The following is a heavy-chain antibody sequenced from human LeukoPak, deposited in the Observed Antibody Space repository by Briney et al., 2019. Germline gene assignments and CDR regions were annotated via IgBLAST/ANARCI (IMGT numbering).Heavy chain of an antibody. CDR1: GFTFSSYS. V-gene: IGHV3-48*02. Sequence: GGSLRLPCAASGFTFSSYSMNWVRQAPGKGLEWISYISSSRSSTIYYADSVKGRFTISRDNAKNSLYLQMNSLRDEDTAVYYCAREWGRFIEYWGQGTLVTVSS. J-gene: IGHJ4*02. CDR3: AREWGRFIEY. D-gene: IGHD3-16*01. CDR2: ISSSRSSTI.